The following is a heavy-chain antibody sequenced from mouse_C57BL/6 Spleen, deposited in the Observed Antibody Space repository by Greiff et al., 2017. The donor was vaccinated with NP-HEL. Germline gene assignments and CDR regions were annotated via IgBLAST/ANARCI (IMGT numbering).Heavy chain of an antibody. CDR3: TRESVYYSNYGFSFAY. J-gene: IGHJ3*01. Sequence: EVMLVESGEGLVKPGASLKLSCAASGFTFSSYAMSWVRQTPEKRLEWVAYISSGGDYTYYADTVKGRFTISRDNARNTLYLQMSSLKSEDTAMYYCTRESVYYSNYGFSFAYWGQGTLVTVSA. D-gene: IGHD2-5*01. CDR2: ISSGGDYT. CDR1: GFTFSSYA. V-gene: IGHV5-9-1*02.